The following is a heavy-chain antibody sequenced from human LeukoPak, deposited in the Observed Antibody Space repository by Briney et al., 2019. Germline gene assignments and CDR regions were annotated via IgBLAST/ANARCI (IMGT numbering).Heavy chain of an antibody. J-gene: IGHJ4*02. D-gene: IGHD5-12*01. V-gene: IGHV3-74*01. CDR3: AGLVATNPEPSDY. Sequence: GGSLRLSCAAYGFTISNYWMYWVRQDPGKGLVWVSRINSDGSGTRYADSVKGRFTISRDNAKNTLYLQMNSLRGEDTAVYYCAGLVATNPEPSDYWGQGTLVTVSS. CDR2: INSDGSGT. CDR1: GFTISNYW.